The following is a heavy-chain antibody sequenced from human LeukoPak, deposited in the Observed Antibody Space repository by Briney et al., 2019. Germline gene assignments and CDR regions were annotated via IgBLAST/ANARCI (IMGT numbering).Heavy chain of an antibody. CDR1: GFSFSSHA. D-gene: IGHD6-19*01. CDR3: TRGYSSGWSPFDY. J-gene: IGHJ4*02. CDR2: ISVSAGIT. V-gene: IGHV3-23*01. Sequence: GGSLRLSCAASGFSFSSHAMGWVRQTPGTGLEWVSGISVSAGITRYADSVKGRFTISTDDPKNVVYLEMNSLRVEDTALYYCTRGYSSGWSPFDYWGLGTLVTVSS.